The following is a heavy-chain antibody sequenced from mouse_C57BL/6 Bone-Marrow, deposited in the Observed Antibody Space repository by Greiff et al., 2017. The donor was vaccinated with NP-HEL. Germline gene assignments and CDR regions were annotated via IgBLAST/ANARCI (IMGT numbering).Heavy chain of an antibody. CDR3: ARADYGSSWSDWYFDV. V-gene: IGHV5-4*03. Sequence: EVKVVESGGGLVKPGGSLKLSCAASGFTFSSYAMSWVRQTPEKRLEWVATISDGGSYTYYPDNVKGRFTISRDNAKNNLYLQMSHLKSEDTAMYYCARADYGSSWSDWYFDVWGTGTTVTVSS. D-gene: IGHD1-1*01. CDR1: GFTFSSYA. CDR2: ISDGGSYT. J-gene: IGHJ1*03.